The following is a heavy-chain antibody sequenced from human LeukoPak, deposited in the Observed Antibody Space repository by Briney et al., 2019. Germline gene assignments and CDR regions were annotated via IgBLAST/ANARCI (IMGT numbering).Heavy chain of an antibody. V-gene: IGHV1-2*04. CDR2: INPNSGGT. CDR3: ARAVTTTWFDP. Sequence: ASVKVSCKASGYTFTSYYMHWVRQAPGQGLEWMGWINPNSGGTNYAQKFQGWVTMTRDTSISTAYMELSRLRSDDTAVYYCARAVTTTWFDPWGQGTLVTVSS. CDR1: GYTFTSYY. J-gene: IGHJ5*02. D-gene: IGHD4-17*01.